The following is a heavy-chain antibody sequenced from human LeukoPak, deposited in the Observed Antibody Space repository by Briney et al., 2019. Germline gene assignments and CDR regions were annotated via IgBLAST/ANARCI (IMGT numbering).Heavy chain of an antibody. D-gene: IGHD2-21*01. V-gene: IGHV4-39*01. Sequence: SETLSLTGTVSGGSISSSSYYWGWIRQPPGKGLEWIGSIYYSGSTYYNPSLKSRVTISVDTSKNQFSLKLSSVTAADTAVYYCARHVPCGGDCYERRGIFRNWFDPWGQGTLVTVSS. CDR1: GGSISSSSYY. J-gene: IGHJ5*02. CDR3: ARHVPCGGDCYERRGIFRNWFDP. CDR2: IYYSGST.